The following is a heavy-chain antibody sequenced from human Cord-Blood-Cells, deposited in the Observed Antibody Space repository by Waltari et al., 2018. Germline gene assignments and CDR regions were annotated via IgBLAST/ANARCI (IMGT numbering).Heavy chain of an antibody. D-gene: IGHD1-26*01. J-gene: IGHJ4*02. Sequence: QVQLVQSGAEVKKPGASVKVACKASRCTFTAYYMQWVAQAPGQGLEWMGWINPNSGVTNYAQKSQGRVTMTRDTSISPAYMELSRLRSDDTAVYYCARVGWELRYYFDYWGQGTLVTVSS. V-gene: IGHV1-2*02. CDR3: ARVGWELRYYFDY. CDR1: RCTFTAYY. CDR2: INPNSGVT.